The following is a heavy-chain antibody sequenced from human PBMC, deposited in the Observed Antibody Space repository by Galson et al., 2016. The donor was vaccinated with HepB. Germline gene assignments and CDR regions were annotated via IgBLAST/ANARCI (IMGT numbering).Heavy chain of an antibody. J-gene: IGHJ6*02. CDR1: GYRLNNFW. CDR2: IYPADSDT. Sequence: QSGAAVTKPGESLKTSCQGSGYRLNNFWIGWVRQTPGKGLEWVGSIYPADSDTRYSPSFQGQVTISVDKSTSTAYLQWSSLKASDTAIYYCAREDSRTRYDYYYGLGVWGQGTTVTVAS. V-gene: IGHV5-51*01. CDR3: AREDSRTRYDYYYGLGV. D-gene: IGHD1-14*01.